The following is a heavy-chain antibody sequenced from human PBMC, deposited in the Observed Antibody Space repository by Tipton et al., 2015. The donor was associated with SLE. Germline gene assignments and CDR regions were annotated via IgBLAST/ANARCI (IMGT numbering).Heavy chain of an antibody. CDR1: GGSFSGYY. CDR3: ARGLPDFDY. V-gene: IGHV4-34*01. Sequence: TLSLTCAVYGGSFSGYYWSWIRQPPGKGLEWIGEINHSESTIYNPSLKRRVTISVDTSKNQFSLKLSSVTAADTAVYYCARGLPDFDYWGQGTLVPVSS. J-gene: IGHJ4*02. CDR2: INHSEST.